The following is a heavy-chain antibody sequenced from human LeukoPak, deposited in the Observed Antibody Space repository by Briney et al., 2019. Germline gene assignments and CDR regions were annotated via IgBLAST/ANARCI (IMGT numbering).Heavy chain of an antibody. Sequence: SEAVSLTCTVYAGSISSYYWSWIRRPPPQEREGIGYIYYSRSTNYNPSLKSRVTVSVDTSKNQFSLKLSSVTTADTAFYYCARDRDSSGWFDYWGQGALVTVSS. CDR1: AGSISSYY. CDR3: ARDRDSSGWFDY. J-gene: IGHJ4*02. CDR2: IYYSRST. D-gene: IGHD6-19*01. V-gene: IGHV4-59*01.